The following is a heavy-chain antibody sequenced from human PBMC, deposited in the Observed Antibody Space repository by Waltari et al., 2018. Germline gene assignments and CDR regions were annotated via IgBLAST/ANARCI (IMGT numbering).Heavy chain of an antibody. CDR3: AILGAKRRGGDAP. D-gene: IGHD2-21*02. J-gene: IGHJ5*02. CDR1: GGSFRGYY. CDR2: INHSGST. Sequence: QVQLPQWGAGLLKPSETLSLTCAVYGGSFRGYYWSWIRQPPGKGLEWIGEINHSGSTNYNPSLKSRVTISVDTSKNQFSLKLSSVTAADTAVYYCAILGAKRRGGDAPWGQGTLVTVSS. V-gene: IGHV4-34*01.